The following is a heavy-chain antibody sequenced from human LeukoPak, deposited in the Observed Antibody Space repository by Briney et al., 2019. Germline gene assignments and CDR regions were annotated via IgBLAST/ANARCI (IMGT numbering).Heavy chain of an antibody. CDR1: GYTFTNYD. CDR2: MNPNSCNK. J-gene: IGHJ4*02. V-gene: IGHV1-8*01. CDR3: AAGTTGTTLADY. Sequence: ASVTVSFKGSGYTFTNYDMNWVRQATGQGLEGMGWMNPNSCNKGKPQKFQGRVTMTRNTSIITAYMELSSLRSEDTAVYDCAAGTTGTTLADYWGQGTLVTVYS. D-gene: IGHD1-1*01.